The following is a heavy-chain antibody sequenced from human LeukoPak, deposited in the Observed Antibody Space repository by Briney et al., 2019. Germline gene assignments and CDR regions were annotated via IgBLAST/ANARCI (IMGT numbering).Heavy chain of an antibody. Sequence: GGSLRLSCAASGFTFRRYAMNWVRQAPGKGLEWVSTLSGSGDQTFNADSVKGRFTISRDNSRNSLYLQMNSLRAEDTAVYFCARVVTGPSGYHPDYWGQGTLVTVSS. CDR3: ARVVTGPSGYHPDY. J-gene: IGHJ4*02. V-gene: IGHV3-23*01. D-gene: IGHD3-22*01. CDR1: GFTFRRYA. CDR2: LSGSGDQT.